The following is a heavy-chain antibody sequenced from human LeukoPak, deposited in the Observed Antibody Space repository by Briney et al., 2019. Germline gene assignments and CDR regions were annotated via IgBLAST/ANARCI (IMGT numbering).Heavy chain of an antibody. J-gene: IGHJ4*02. CDR2: IRSKANSYAT. CDR1: GFTFSGSA. V-gene: IGHV3-73*01. Sequence: PGGSLRLSCEASGFTFSGSAMHWVRQASGKGLEWVGRIRSKANSYATAYTSSVKGRFTISRDDSKNTVYLQMNSLKTEDTAVYYCTNSYSDFWIDYWGQGTLVTVSS. CDR3: TNSYSDFWIDY. D-gene: IGHD3-3*01.